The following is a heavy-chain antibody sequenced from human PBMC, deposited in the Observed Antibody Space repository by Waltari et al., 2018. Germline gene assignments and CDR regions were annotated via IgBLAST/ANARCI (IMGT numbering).Heavy chain of an antibody. CDR2: MYYSGST. J-gene: IGHJ4*02. CDR1: GDSISSSSYY. V-gene: IGHV4-39*01. CDR3: VRHARTTSGGKHFDH. Sequence: QLQLQESGPGLVKASETLSLTCTVSGDSISSSSYYWGCVRQPPGKGLEWIWNMYYSGSTYYTPSLNSRVTISGDTSKSQVSLKLSSVTAADTSMYYCVRHARTTSGGKHFDHWGQGMLVTVSP. D-gene: IGHD2-15*01.